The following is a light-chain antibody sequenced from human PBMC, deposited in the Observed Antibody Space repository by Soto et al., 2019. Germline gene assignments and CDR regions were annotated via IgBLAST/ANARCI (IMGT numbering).Light chain of an antibody. Sequence: QSALTQPPSASGSPGQSVTISCTGTSSDVGGYNYVSWYQHHPGKAPKLMIYEVTKRPSGVPDRFAGSKSGNTASLTVSGLQAEDEADYYCNSYADSDNWVLGGGTKLTVL. CDR2: EVT. CDR1: SSDVGGYNY. CDR3: NSYADSDNWV. V-gene: IGLV2-8*01. J-gene: IGLJ3*02.